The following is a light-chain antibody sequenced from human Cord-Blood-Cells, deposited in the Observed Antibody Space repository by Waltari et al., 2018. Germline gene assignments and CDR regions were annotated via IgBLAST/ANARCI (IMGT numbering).Light chain of an antibody. Sequence: QSALTQPASVSGSPGQSITISCTGTSSDVGSYNLFSWYQQHPGKAPKLMIYEGSKRPSGVSNRFSGSKSGNTASLTISGLQDEDEADYYCCSYAGSSTWVFGGGTKLTVL. V-gene: IGLV2-23*01. CDR2: EGS. J-gene: IGLJ3*02. CDR3: CSYAGSSTWV. CDR1: SSDVGSYNL.